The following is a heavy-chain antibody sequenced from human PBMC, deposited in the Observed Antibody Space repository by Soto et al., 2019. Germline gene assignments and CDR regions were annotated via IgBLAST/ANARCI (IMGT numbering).Heavy chain of an antibody. Sequence: VHLVESGEGLVKPRASLRLSCAASGFNFVDFYMSWFRQAPGKRLEWVSFMSGSGASVYYADSVKGRFTISRDNAKNSLYLQMNSLRADDTAMYYCARQQDLADDLDLWGQGTAVTVSS. V-gene: IGHV3-11*01. J-gene: IGHJ5*02. CDR3: ARQQDLADDLDL. CDR1: GFNFVDFY. CDR2: MSGSGASV. D-gene: IGHD6-13*01.